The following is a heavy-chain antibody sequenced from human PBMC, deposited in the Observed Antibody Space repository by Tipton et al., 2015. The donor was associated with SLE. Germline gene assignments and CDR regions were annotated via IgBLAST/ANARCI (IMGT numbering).Heavy chain of an antibody. CDR2: INHSGTT. J-gene: IGHJ5*02. CDR3: ARRGPRTTVTPGFDP. Sequence: TLSLTCAVYGGSFSDYFWSWNRQPPGKGLERIGEINHSGTTNYNPSLKGRVSISIDTSKNHFSLQLRSMTAADTSVYFCARRGPRTTVTPGFDPWGQGTLVTVSS. V-gene: IGHV4-34*01. D-gene: IGHD4-17*01. CDR1: GGSFSDYF.